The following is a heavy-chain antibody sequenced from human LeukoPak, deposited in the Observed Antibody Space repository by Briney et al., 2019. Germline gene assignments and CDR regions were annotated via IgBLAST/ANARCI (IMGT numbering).Heavy chain of an antibody. CDR1: GGSFSGYY. D-gene: IGHD7-27*01. CDR2: IYYSGST. CDR3: ARRDWGHWYFDL. V-gene: IGHV4-59*08. Sequence: SETLSLTCAVYGGSFSGYYWSWIRQPPGKGLEWIGYIYYSGSTNYNPSLKSRVTISVDTSKNQFSLKLSSVTAADTAVYYCARRDWGHWYFDLWGRGTLVTVSS. J-gene: IGHJ2*01.